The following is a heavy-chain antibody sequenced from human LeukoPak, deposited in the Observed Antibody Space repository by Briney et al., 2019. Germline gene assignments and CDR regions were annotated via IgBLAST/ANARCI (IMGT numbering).Heavy chain of an antibody. CDR1: GGSISSYF. J-gene: IGHJ6*03. D-gene: IGHD3-22*01. CDR2: IYYTGST. Sequence: PSETLSLTCTISGGSISSYFWSWIRQPPGKGLEWIGYIYYTGSTNYNPSLKSRVIISLDTSKNQFSLKLSSVTAADTAVYYCARDLYYYDSSGYYYYYYMDVWGKGTTVTISS. V-gene: IGHV4-59*01. CDR3: ARDLYYYDSSGYYYYYYMDV.